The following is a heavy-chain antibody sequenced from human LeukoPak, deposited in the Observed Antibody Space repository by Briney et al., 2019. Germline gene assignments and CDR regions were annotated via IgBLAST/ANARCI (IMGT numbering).Heavy chain of an antibody. Sequence: PSETLSLTCTVSGGSISSYYWSWIRQPPGKGLEWIGEINHSGSTNYNPSLKSRVTISVDTSKNQFSLKLSSVTAADTAVYYCARGPKYGDYRYYFDYWGQGTLVTVSS. CDR1: GGSISSYY. CDR2: INHSGST. J-gene: IGHJ4*02. CDR3: ARGPKYGDYRYYFDY. D-gene: IGHD4-17*01. V-gene: IGHV4-34*01.